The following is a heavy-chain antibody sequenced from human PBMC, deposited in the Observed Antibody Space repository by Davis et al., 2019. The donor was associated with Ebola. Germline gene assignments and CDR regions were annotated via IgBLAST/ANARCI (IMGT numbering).Heavy chain of an antibody. D-gene: IGHD5-18*01. CDR3: SRANGYPLYNMDV. CDR2: IYHSGST. Sequence: ESLKISCAASGFTFSSYSMNWVRQPPGKGLEWIGEIYHSGSTNTNPSLKSRVTISVDKSKNQFSLNLSSVIAADTAVYYCSRANGYPLYNMDVWGKGTTVTVSS. V-gene: IGHV4/OR15-8*01. CDR1: GFTFSSYSM. J-gene: IGHJ6*03.